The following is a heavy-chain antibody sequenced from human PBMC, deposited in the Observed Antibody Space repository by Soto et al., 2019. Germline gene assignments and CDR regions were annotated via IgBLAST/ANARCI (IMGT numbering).Heavy chain of an antibody. V-gene: IGHV1-69*06. CDR2: IIPIFGTA. Sequence: QVQLVQSGAEVKKPGSSVKVSCKASGGTFSSYAISWVRQAPGQGLEWMGGIIPIFGTANYAQKFQGRVTITSGKSTSTAYLELSSLRSEDTAVYYCAMTRRITMIVVGNYFDYWGQGTLVTVSS. CDR3: AMTRRITMIVVGNYFDY. CDR1: GGTFSSYA. D-gene: IGHD3-22*01. J-gene: IGHJ4*02.